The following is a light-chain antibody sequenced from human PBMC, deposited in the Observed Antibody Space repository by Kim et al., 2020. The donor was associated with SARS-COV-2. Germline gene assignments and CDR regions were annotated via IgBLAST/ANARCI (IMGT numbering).Light chain of an antibody. CDR3: KSRDSSGNHLV. V-gene: IGLV3-19*01. CDR2: GKN. J-gene: IGLJ3*02. Sequence: SSELTQDPAVSVALGQTVRITCQGDSLRSYYASWYQQKPGQAPVLVIYGKNNRPSGIPDRFSGSRSGNTASLTITGAQAEDEADYYCKSRDSSGNHLVFGGGTKLTVL. CDR1: SLRSYY.